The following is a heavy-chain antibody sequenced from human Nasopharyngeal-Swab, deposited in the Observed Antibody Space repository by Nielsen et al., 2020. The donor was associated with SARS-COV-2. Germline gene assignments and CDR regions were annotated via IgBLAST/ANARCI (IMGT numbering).Heavy chain of an antibody. D-gene: IGHD3-22*01. CDR2: ISWNSGSI. Sequence: WIRQPPGKGLEWVSGISWNSGSIGYADSVKGRFTISRDNAKNSLYLQMNSLRVEDTALYYCAKVDYDSSGYDYWGQGTLVTVSS. CDR3: AKVDYDSSGYDY. J-gene: IGHJ4*02. V-gene: IGHV3-9*01.